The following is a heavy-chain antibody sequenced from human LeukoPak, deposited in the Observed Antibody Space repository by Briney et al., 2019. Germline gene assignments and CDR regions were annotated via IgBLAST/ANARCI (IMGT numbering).Heavy chain of an antibody. V-gene: IGHV3-74*01. CDR3: VRDSSSWYYDH. CDR2: IKSDGSST. J-gene: IGHJ4*02. CDR1: GFMFSRYW. D-gene: IGHD6-13*01. Sequence: GGSLRLSCAASGFMFSRYWMHWVRQAPGKGPVWVSHIKSDGSSTTYADSVKGRFTISRDNAKSTLYLQMNSLRVEDTAVYYCVRDSSSWYYDHWGQGTLVTVSS.